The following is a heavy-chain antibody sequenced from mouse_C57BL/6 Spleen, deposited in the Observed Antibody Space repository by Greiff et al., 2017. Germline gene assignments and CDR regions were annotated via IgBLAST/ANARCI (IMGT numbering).Heavy chain of an antibody. CDR1: GYAFSSSW. V-gene: IGHV1-82*01. Sequence: VKLQESGPELVKPGASVKLSCEASGYAFSSSWMHWVQQTPGKGLEWIGRICPGDGDTNYTGKFKGKVTLTADKSSSTAYLQLNSLTSKDSVVYYCARTGTGYNAMDYWGQGTSVTVSA. J-gene: IGHJ4*01. D-gene: IGHD4-1*01. CDR2: ICPGDGDT. CDR3: ARTGTGYNAMDY.